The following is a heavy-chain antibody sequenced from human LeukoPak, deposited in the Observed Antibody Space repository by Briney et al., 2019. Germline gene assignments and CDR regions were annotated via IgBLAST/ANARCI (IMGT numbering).Heavy chain of an antibody. V-gene: IGHV4-34*01. CDR2: INHSGST. Sequence: SETLSLTCAVYGGSFSGYYWGWIRQPPGKGLEWIGEINHSGSTNYNPSLKSRVTISVDTSKNQFSLKLSSVTAADTAVYYCARGWGCSSTSCYAKQLYGMDVWGQGTTVTVSS. J-gene: IGHJ6*02. CDR3: ARGWGCSSTSCYAKQLYGMDV. CDR1: GGSFSGYY. D-gene: IGHD2-2*01.